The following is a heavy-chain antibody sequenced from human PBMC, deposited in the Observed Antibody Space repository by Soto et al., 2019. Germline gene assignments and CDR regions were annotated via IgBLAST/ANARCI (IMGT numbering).Heavy chain of an antibody. Sequence: APVKVSCTASGYTFPTSGISWGGQAPGQGLEWMGWISAYNGNTNYAQKLQGRVTMTTDTSTSTAYMELRSLRSDDTAVYYCARDHGENVHNWFDPWGQGTLVTVSS. V-gene: IGHV1-18*01. J-gene: IGHJ5*02. CDR3: ARDHGENVHNWFDP. CDR2: ISAYNGNT. CDR1: GYTFPTSG.